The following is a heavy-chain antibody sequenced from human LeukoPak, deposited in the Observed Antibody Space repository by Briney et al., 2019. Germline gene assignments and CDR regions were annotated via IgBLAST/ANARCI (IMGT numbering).Heavy chain of an antibody. V-gene: IGHV3-23*01. Sequence: GGSLRLSCAASGFTFSNYAMSWVRQAPGKGLEWVSAISANGGGTYYADSVKGRFSISRDNAKNTLYLQMNSLRVEDTAVYYCARGRPHGNDYWGQGTLVTVSS. CDR1: GFTFSNYA. CDR2: ISANGGGT. J-gene: IGHJ4*02. D-gene: IGHD4-23*01. CDR3: ARGRPHGNDY.